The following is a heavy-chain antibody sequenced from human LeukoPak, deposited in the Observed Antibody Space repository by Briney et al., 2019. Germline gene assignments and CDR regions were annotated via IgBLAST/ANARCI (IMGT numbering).Heavy chain of an antibody. D-gene: IGHD6-19*01. Sequence: PGESLRISCKGSGYSFTSHWIGWVRQMPGKGLEWMGMFYPGDSEIRYSPSFQGQVTISADRSISTAYLQWSSLKASDTAMYHCARRRSGWFYFDYWGQGTLVTVSS. CDR3: ARRRSGWFYFDY. CDR2: FYPGDSEI. J-gene: IGHJ4*02. CDR1: GYSFTSHW. V-gene: IGHV5-51*03.